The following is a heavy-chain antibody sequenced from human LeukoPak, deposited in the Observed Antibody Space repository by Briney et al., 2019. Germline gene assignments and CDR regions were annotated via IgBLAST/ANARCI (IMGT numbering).Heavy chain of an antibody. V-gene: IGHV3-21*01. J-gene: IGHJ6*02. CDR2: ISSSSSYI. CDR3: ARDGLLPRPLRYGMDV. Sequence: PGGSLRLSCAASGFTFSSYSMNWVRQAPGKGLEWVSSISSSSSYIYYADSVKGRFTISRDNAKNSLYLQMNSLRAEDTAVYYCARDGLLPRPLRYGMDVWGQGTTVTVSS. CDR1: GFTFSSYS. D-gene: IGHD2-21*02.